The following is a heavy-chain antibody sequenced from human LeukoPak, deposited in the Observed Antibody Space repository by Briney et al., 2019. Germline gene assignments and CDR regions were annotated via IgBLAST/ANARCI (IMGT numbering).Heavy chain of an antibody. CDR1: GFTFSSDN. J-gene: IGHJ6*03. CDR3: ARDLLPYYDIHHHSMDV. V-gene: IGHV3-21*01. D-gene: IGHD3-9*01. CDR2: ISSSGSYI. Sequence: PGGSLRLSCAASGFTFSSDNMNWVRQAPGKGLEWVSSISSSGSYIYYADSVKGRFTISRDNDKNSLYLQINSLRAEDTAVYYCARDLLPYYDIHHHSMDVWGKGTTVTISS.